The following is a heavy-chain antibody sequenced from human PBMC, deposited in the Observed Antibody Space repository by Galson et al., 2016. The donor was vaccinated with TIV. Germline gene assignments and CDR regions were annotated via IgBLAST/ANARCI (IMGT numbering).Heavy chain of an antibody. CDR3: AREGGDTVHVYTYYPLEV. CDR2: IIPILGTA. CDR1: GGIFTTYA. V-gene: IGHV1-69*13. Sequence: SVKVSCKASGGIFTTYAISWVRLAPGHGLEWMGGIIPILGTANDAQKFQGRVTSTADGSTSTAYMELTNLQSEDTATYCCAREGGDTVHVYTYYPLEVWGKGTTITVSS. J-gene: IGHJ6*04. D-gene: IGHD5-24*01.